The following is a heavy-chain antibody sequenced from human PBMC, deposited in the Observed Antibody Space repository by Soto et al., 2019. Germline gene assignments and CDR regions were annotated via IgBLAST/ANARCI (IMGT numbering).Heavy chain of an antibody. CDR3: ARDINGYDNLADY. J-gene: IGHJ4*02. V-gene: IGHV4-61*01. CDR1: GGSVSSGSYY. Sequence: SETLSLTCTVSGGSVSSGSYYWSWIRQPPEKRLEWIGYVYYSGSTDYNPSLKSRVTISVDTSRNQFSLKLRSVTAADTAVYYCARDINGYDNLADYWGQGTLVTVSP. CDR2: VYYSGST. D-gene: IGHD1-20*01.